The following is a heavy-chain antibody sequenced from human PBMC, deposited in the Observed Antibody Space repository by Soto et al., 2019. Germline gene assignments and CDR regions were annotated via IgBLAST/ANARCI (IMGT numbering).Heavy chain of an antibody. J-gene: IGHJ3*02. CDR1: GFTFSNAW. Sequence: GSLRLSCAASGFTFSNAWMSWVRQAPGKGLEWVGRIKSKTDGGTTDYAAPVKGRFTISRDDSKNTLYLQMNSLKTEDTAVYYCTTPRGYSGYLDAFDIWGQGTMVTVSS. V-gene: IGHV3-15*01. CDR3: TTPRGYSGYLDAFDI. CDR2: IKSKTDGGTT. D-gene: IGHD5-12*01.